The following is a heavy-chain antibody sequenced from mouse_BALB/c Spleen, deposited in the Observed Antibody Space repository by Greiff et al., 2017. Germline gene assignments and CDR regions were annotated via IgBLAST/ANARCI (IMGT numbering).Heavy chain of an antibody. CDR3: ARDGNFTFYYAMDY. CDR2: ISSGGSYT. CDR1: GFTFSSYA. J-gene: IGHJ4*01. Sequence: EVQLVESGGGLVKPGGSLKLSCAASGFTFSSYAMSWVRQTPEKRLEWVATISSGGSYTYYPDSVKGRFTISRDTAKNTLYLQMSSLRSEDTAMYYCARDGNFTFYYAMDYWGQGTSVTVSS. V-gene: IGHV5-9-3*01. D-gene: IGHD2-1*01.